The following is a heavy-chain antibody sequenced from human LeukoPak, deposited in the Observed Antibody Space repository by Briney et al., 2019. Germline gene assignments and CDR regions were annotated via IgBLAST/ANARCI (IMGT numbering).Heavy chain of an antibody. J-gene: IGHJ4*02. CDR1: SGSITIHNYY. V-gene: IGHV4-31*03. D-gene: IGHD3-22*01. CDR3: ARVVAGTYYDSTGYSVKYFDS. Sequence: SETLSLTCTVSSGSITIHNYYWSWVRQRPETGPECIGYIYYPGSTYYNPALKSRASISVDTSENQFSLRLKSVTAADTAVYYCARVVAGTYYDSTGYSVKYFDSWGQGTLVTVSS. CDR2: IYYPGST.